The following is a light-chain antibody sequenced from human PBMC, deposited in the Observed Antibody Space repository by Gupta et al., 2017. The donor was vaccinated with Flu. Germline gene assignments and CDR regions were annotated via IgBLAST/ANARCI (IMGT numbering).Light chain of an antibody. Sequence: LTQSPATLSQSPGDRVTVSCRLSESVSSTYLAWYQQRPGQSPRLLIYRASRRAPDIPDRFSDNASGTDFALTISGLQPEDSATYFCQQEGSIPPTFGGGTKVEVK. CDR3: QQEGSIPPT. J-gene: IGKJ4*01. V-gene: IGKV3-20*01. CDR2: RAS. CDR1: ESVSSTY.